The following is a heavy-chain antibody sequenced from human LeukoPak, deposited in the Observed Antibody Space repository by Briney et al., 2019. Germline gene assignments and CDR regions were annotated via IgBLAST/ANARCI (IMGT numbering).Heavy chain of an antibody. CDR3: AKDFGLRLGELYYFDY. CDR1: GFTFSGSA. CDR2: IRSKANSYAT. V-gene: IGHV3-73*01. D-gene: IGHD3-16*01. J-gene: IGHJ4*02. Sequence: SGGSLRLSCAASGFTFSGSAMHWVRQASGKGLEWVGRIRSKANSYATAYAASVKGRFTISRDNSKNTLYLQMNSLRAEDTAVYYCAKDFGLRLGELYYFDYWGQGTLVTVSS.